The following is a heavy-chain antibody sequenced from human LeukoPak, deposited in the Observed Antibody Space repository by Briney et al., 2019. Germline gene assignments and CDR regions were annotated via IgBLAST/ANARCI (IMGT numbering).Heavy chain of an antibody. V-gene: IGHV3-30*03. CDR1: GFTFSSYS. CDR2: ISYHGSNK. D-gene: IGHD6-19*01. J-gene: IGHJ6*02. Sequence: GGSLRLSCAASGFTFSSYSMNWVRQAPGKGLEWVAVISYHGSNKYYADSVKGRFTISRDNSKNTLYLQMNSLRAEDTAVYYCARDLTASSGWTNYYYYYGMDVWGQGSKVTVSS. CDR3: ARDLTASSGWTNYYYYYGMDV.